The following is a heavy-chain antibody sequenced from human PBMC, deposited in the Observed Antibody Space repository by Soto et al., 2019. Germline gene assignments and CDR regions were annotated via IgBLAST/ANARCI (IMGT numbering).Heavy chain of an antibody. D-gene: IGHD3-3*01. CDR1: GGSISSGDSY. Sequence: SETLSLTCTVSGGSISSGDSYWSWIRQPPGKGLEWIGYIYSSGSTYYNPSLKSRVTISVDTAKNQFSLTLSSVTAADTAVYYCPRALKLTYYDFWSGKTASNWFDPWGQGTLVTVSS. V-gene: IGHV4-30-4*01. J-gene: IGHJ5*02. CDR3: PRALKLTYYDFWSGKTASNWFDP. CDR2: IYSSGST.